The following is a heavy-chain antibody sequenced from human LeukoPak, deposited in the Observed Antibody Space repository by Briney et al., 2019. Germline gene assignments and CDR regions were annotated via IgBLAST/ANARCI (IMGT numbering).Heavy chain of an antibody. V-gene: IGHV3-7*03. CDR1: GFTFSSYW. CDR3: ARDLLGSSWYPAYDY. Sequence: GGSLRLSCAASGFTFSSYWMSWVRQAPGKGLEWVANIKQDGSEKYYVDSVKGRFTISRDNAKNSLYLQMNSLRAEDTAVYYCARDLLGSSWYPAYDYWGQGTLATVSS. D-gene: IGHD6-13*01. CDR2: IKQDGSEK. J-gene: IGHJ4*02.